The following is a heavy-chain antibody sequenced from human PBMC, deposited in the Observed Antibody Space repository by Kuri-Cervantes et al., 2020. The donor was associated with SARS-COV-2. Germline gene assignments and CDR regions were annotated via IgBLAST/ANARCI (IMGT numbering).Heavy chain of an antibody. CDR2: IWYDGSNK. CDR3: ARDFRFGELTPIDAFDI. Sequence: LSLTCVGSGFTFPSYAMSWVRQAPGKGLEWVAVIWYDGSNKYYADSVKGRFTISRDNSKNTLYLQMTSLRAEDTAVYYCARDFRFGELTPIDAFDIWGQGTMVTVSS. D-gene: IGHD3-10*01. J-gene: IGHJ3*02. CDR1: GFTFPSYA. V-gene: IGHV3-33*01.